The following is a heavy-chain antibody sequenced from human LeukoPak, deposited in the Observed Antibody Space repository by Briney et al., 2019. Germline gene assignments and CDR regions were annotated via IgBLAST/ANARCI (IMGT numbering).Heavy chain of an antibody. D-gene: IGHD6-6*01. Sequence: GGSLTLSCAASGFTFSDYNMNWVRQAPGKGLEWVSSITSSSSYMYYADSVKGRFTISRDNAGNSLYLQMNSLRAEDTAVYYCARGGSSSPVISVHWGQGTLVTVSS. CDR2: ITSSSSYM. CDR3: ARGGSSSPVISVH. CDR1: GFTFSDYN. J-gene: IGHJ4*02. V-gene: IGHV3-21*01.